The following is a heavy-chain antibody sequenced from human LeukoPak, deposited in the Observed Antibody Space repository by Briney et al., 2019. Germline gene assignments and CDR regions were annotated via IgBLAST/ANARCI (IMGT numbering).Heavy chain of an antibody. Sequence: ASVKVSCKASGYTFTSYDINWVRQATGQGLEWMGWMNPNSGNTGYAQKFQGRVTITKNTSISTAYMELSSLSSEDTAVYYCARGRGYYYDSSGYYYNNWFDSWGQGTLVTVSS. CDR1: GYTFTSYD. J-gene: IGHJ5*01. V-gene: IGHV1-8*03. D-gene: IGHD3-22*01. CDR2: MNPNSGNT. CDR3: ARGRGYYYDSSGYYYNNWFDS.